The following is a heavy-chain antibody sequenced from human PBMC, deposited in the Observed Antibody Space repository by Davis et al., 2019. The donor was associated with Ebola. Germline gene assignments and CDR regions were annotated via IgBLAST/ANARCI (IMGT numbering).Heavy chain of an antibody. Sequence: GGSLRLSCAASGFTFSSYWMNWVRQAPGKGLEWVAIINEDGSEKYYVDSVKGRFTISRDNGKNELYLQMNSLRAEDTAVYYCARVRRSGYTGYESDYWGQGTLVTVSS. D-gene: IGHD5-12*01. CDR2: INEDGSEK. V-gene: IGHV3-7*03. CDR1: GFTFSSYW. J-gene: IGHJ4*02. CDR3: ARVRRSGYTGYESDY.